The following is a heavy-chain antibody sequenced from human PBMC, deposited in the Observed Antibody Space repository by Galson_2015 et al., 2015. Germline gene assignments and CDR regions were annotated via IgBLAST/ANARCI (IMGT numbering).Heavy chain of an antibody. CDR1: GFTFSSYA. D-gene: IGHD6-25*01. Sequence: SLRLSCAASGFTFSSYAMSWVRQAPGKGLEWVSAISGSGGSTYYADSVKGRFTISRDNSKNTLYLQMNSLRAEDTAVYYCTKDSIAADYFDYWGQGTLVTVSS. J-gene: IGHJ4*02. V-gene: IGHV3-23*01. CDR3: TKDSIAADYFDY. CDR2: ISGSGGST.